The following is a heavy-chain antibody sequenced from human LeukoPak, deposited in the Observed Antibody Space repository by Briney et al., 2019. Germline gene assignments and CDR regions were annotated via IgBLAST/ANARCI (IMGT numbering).Heavy chain of an antibody. V-gene: IGHV3-7*01. J-gene: IGHJ4*02. CDR1: GFTFSSYW. D-gene: IGHD3-10*01. Sequence: GGSLRLSCAASGFTFSSYWMSWVRQAPGKGLEWVANIKQDGSEKYYVDSVKGRFTISRDNAKNSLYPQMNSLRAEDTAVYYCAKDLSLQTMVRGCSDYWGQGTLVTVSS. CDR3: AKDLSLQTMVRGCSDY. CDR2: IKQDGSEK.